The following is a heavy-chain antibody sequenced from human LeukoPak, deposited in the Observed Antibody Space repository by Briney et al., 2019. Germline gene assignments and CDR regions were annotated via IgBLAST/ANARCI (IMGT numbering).Heavy chain of an antibody. CDR2: TRNKANSDTT. CDR1: GFTFSDHY. J-gene: IGHJ4*02. D-gene: IGHD2-21*01. CDR3: ARGGDWTDY. V-gene: IGHV3-72*01. Sequence: PGGSLRLSCAASGFTFSDHYMDWVRQAPGKGLEWVGRTRNKANSDTTEYAASVKGRFTISRDDSKNSLYLQMNSLKTEDTAVYYCARGGDWTDYWGQGTLVSVSS.